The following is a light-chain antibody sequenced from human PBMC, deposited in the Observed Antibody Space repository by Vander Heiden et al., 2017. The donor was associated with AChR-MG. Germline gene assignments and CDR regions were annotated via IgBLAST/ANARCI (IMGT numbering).Light chain of an antibody. V-gene: IGLV2-14*01. Sequence: QSALTQPASVSGSPGPSITISCTGTSSDVGGYKYVSWYQQHPGKAPNLLIYEVSNRPSGVSNRFSGSKSGNTASLTISGLQAEDEAYYYCSSYTSSSTLFGGGTKLTVL. J-gene: IGLJ2*01. CDR3: SSYTSSSTL. CDR2: EVS. CDR1: SSDVGGYKY.